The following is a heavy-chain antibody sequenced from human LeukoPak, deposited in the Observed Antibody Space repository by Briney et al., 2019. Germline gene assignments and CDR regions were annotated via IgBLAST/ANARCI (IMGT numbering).Heavy chain of an antibody. J-gene: IGHJ5*02. CDR2: INPNSGGT. V-gene: IGHV1-2*02. CDR1: GYTFTGYY. D-gene: IGHD4-17*01. CDR3: ARSDYDYGDYGNWFDP. Sequence: ASVKVSCKASGYTFTGYYMHWVRQAPGRGLEWMGWINPNSGGTNYAQKFQGRVTMTRDTSISTAYMELSRLRSDDTAVYYCARSDYDYGDYGNWFDPWGQGTLVTVSS.